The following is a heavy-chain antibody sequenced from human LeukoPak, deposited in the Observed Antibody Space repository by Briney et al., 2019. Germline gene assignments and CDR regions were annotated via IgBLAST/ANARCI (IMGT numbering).Heavy chain of an antibody. Sequence: KSSETLSLTCTVSGGSISSSSYYWGWIRQPPGKGLEWIGSIYYSGSTYYNPSLKSRVTISVDTSKNQFSLKLSSVTAADTAVYYCARESSGWYQGNFDYWGQGTLVTVSS. V-gene: IGHV4-39*02. J-gene: IGHJ4*02. CDR3: ARESSGWYQGNFDY. CDR1: GGSISSSSYY. CDR2: IYYSGST. D-gene: IGHD6-19*01.